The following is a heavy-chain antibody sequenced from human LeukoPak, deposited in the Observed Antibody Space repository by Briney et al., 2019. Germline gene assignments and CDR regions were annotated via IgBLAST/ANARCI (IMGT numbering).Heavy chain of an antibody. D-gene: IGHD6-13*01. CDR1: GGTFSSYA. CDR2: IIPIFGTA. V-gene: IGHV1-69*06. Sequence: GASVTVSCKASGGTFSSYAISWVRQAPGQGLEWMGGIIPIFGTANYAQKFQGRVTITADKSTSTAYMELSSLRSEDTAVYYCAREVGSSWYVWHFNWFDPWGQGTLVTVSS. CDR3: AREVGSSWYVWHFNWFDP. J-gene: IGHJ5*02.